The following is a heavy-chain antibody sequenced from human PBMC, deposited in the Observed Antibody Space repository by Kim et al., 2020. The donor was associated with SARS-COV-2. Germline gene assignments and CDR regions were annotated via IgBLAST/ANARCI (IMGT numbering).Heavy chain of an antibody. CDR2: IHYSGRS. CDR1: GGSVSDTTYY. Sequence: SETLSLTCTVSGGSVSDTTYYWLWIRQPPGQGPEWIGSIHYSGRSYYSPSLKSRVTILMDTYKDQFSLKLSSVTAADMAIYYCARLTTYGGYYFDSWGQGTRVAVSS. J-gene: IGHJ4*02. D-gene: IGHD3-3*01. CDR3: ARLTTYGGYYFDS. V-gene: IGHV4-39*01.